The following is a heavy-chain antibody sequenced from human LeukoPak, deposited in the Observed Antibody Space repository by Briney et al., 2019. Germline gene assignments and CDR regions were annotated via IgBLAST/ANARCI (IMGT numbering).Heavy chain of an antibody. Sequence: GGSLGLSCAASGFTFSSYAMSWVRQAPGKGLEWVSAISGSGGSTYYADSVKGRFTISRDNSKNTLYLQMNSLRAEDTAVYYCAKGLSRLYYYYGMDVWGQGTTVTVFS. CDR2: ISGSGGST. V-gene: IGHV3-23*01. CDR1: GFTFSSYA. J-gene: IGHJ6*02. CDR3: AKGLSRLYYYYGMDV.